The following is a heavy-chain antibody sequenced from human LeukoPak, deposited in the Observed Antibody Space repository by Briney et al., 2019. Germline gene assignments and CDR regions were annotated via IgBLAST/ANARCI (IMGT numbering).Heavy chain of an antibody. CDR1: GYTFASYD. CDR2: MNPNSGNT. J-gene: IGHJ3*02. V-gene: IGHV1-8*03. CDR3: ARKYSSGWLALAFDI. D-gene: IGHD6-19*01. Sequence: ASVKVSCKASGYTFASYDINWVRQATGQGLEWMGWMNPNSGNTGYAQKFQGRVTITRNTSISTAYMELSSLRSEDTAVYYCARKYSSGWLALAFDIWGQGTMVTVSS.